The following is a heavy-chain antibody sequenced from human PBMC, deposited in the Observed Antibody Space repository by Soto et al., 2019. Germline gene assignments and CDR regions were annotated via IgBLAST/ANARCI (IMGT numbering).Heavy chain of an antibody. CDR1: GGSISSGDYY. D-gene: IGHD6-13*01. J-gene: IGHJ5*02. Sequence: NPSETLSLTCTVSGGSISSGDYYWSWIRQPPGKGLEWIGYIYYSGSTYYNPSLKSRVTISVDACKNQFSLKLSCVTAADTAVYYCAIGHSSRWYGVQYTWFDPWGQGTLVTVSS. CDR3: AIGHSSRWYGVQYTWFDP. CDR2: IYYSGST. V-gene: IGHV4-30-4*01.